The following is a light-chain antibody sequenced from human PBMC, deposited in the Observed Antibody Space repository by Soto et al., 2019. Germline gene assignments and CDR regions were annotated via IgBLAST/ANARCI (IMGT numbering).Light chain of an antibody. CDR2: DVT. CDR3: SSYTSSSTPLV. CDR1: SSDVGGYNY. V-gene: IGLV2-14*01. J-gene: IGLJ3*02. Sequence: QSAMTQPASVSGSPGQSITISCTGTSSDVGGYNYVSWYQQHPGKAPKLMIYDVTNRPSGVSNRFSGSKSGTTASLTISGLQAEDEADYYCSSYTSSSTPLVFDGGSQLTVL.